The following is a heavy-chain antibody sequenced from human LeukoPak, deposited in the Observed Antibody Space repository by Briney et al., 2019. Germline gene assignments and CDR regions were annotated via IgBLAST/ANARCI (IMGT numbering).Heavy chain of an antibody. V-gene: IGHV1-2*02. Sequence: EASVKVSCKASGYTFTGYYMHWVRQAPGQGLEWKGWINPNSGGTNYAQKFQGRVTMTRDTSISTAYMELSRLRSDDTAAYYCARYSGYDPFDFWGQGTLVTVSS. D-gene: IGHD5-12*01. CDR3: ARYSGYDPFDF. J-gene: IGHJ4*02. CDR2: INPNSGGT. CDR1: GYTFTGYY.